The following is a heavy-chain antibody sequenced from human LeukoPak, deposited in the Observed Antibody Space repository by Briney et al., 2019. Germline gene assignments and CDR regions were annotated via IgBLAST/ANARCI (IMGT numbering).Heavy chain of an antibody. J-gene: IGHJ1*01. V-gene: IGHV4-38-2*01. CDR2: IYHSGST. CDR3: ARQPDARPGYFQH. Sequence: SETLSLTCAVSGYSISSGYYWGWIRQPPGKGLEWIGSIYHSGSTYYNPSLKSRVTISVDTSKNQLSLKLSSVTAADTAVYYCARQPDARPGYFQHWGQDTLVTVSS. D-gene: IGHD1-14*01. CDR1: GYSISSGYY.